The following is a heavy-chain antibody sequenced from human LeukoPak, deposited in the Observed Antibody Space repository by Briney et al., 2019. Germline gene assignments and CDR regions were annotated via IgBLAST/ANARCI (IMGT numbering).Heavy chain of an antibody. Sequence: SVKVSCKASGYTFTTYAMNWVRQAPGQGLEWMGGIIPIFGTANYAQKFQGRVTITADESTSTAYMELSSLRSEDTAVYYCARGRGVAYCGDDCYSDAFDIWGQGTMVTVSS. V-gene: IGHV1-69*13. CDR1: GYTFTTYA. CDR2: IIPIFGTA. J-gene: IGHJ3*02. D-gene: IGHD2-21*02. CDR3: ARGRGVAYCGDDCYSDAFDI.